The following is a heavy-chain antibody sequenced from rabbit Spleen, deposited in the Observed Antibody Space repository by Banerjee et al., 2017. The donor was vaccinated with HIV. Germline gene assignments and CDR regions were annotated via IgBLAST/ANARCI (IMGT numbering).Heavy chain of an antibody. D-gene: IGHD1-1*01. CDR3: ARDLVAVIGWNFNL. CDR2: INTYTAKG. Sequence: QSLEESGGDLVKPGASLTLTCKASGFSFSFSYWICWVRQAPGKGLEWIACINTYTAKGVYATWAKGRFTISRTSSTTVTLQMTSLTAADTATYFCARDLVAVIGWNFNLWGPGHPRHRL. V-gene: IGHV1S40*01. J-gene: IGHJ4*01. CDR1: GFSFSFSYW.